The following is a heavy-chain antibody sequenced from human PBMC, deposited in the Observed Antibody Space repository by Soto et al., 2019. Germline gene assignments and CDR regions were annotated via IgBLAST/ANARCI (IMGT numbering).Heavy chain of an antibody. V-gene: IGHV4-31*03. CDR2: IYYSGST. D-gene: IGHD3-3*01. Sequence: SETLSLTCTVSGGSISSGGYYWSWIRQHPGKGLEWIGYIYYSGSTYYNPSLKSRVTISVDTSKNQFSLKLSSVTAADSAVYYCARGQTIFGVVITNWFDPWGQGTLVTVSS. CDR3: ARGQTIFGVVITNWFDP. J-gene: IGHJ5*02. CDR1: GGSISSGGYY.